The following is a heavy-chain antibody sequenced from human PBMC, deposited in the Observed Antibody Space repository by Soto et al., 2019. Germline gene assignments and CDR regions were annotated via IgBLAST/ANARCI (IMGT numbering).Heavy chain of an antibody. V-gene: IGHV4-34*01. D-gene: IGHD3-3*01. Sequence: ASETLSLTCAVYGGSVNGYYWNWIRQPPGKGLEWIGEINHTGGAHYNPSLKSRVTMSVDTSKNQFSLRLSSVTAADTAIYYCATRITVFGLLIPPFDPWGQGTQVTVSS. J-gene: IGHJ5*02. CDR3: ATRITVFGLLIPPFDP. CDR2: INHTGGA. CDR1: GGSVNGYY.